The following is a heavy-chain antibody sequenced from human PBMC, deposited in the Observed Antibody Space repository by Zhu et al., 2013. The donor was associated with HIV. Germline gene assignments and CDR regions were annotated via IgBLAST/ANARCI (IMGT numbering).Heavy chain of an antibody. J-gene: IGHJ6*02. CDR2: IIPIFGVA. D-gene: IGHD3-3*01. Sequence: QVQLVQSGAEVKKPGSSVKVSCKASGGTFRDYAFSWVRQAPGQGLEWMGWIIPIFGVANYAQNFQGRVTMTADESTSTAYMELSSLTSQDTAIYYCAAPMTIFGVNDRQRYYYGMDVWGQGTSVLVSS. V-gene: IGHV1-69*12. CDR3: AAPMTIFGVNDRQRYYYGMDV. CDR1: GGTFRDYA.